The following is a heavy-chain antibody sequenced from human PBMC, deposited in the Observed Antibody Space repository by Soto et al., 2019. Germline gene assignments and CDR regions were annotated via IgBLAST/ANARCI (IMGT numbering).Heavy chain of an antibody. Sequence: EVHLLESGGGLVQPGGSLRLSCAASGFTFSNYAMNWVRQAPGKGLEWVSGISNRADSTYYADSVKGRFTISRDNSKNRLFLQMNSLRDEDTAIYYFVFVNPYYPGSGSDYEMDVWGQGTTVTVSS. CDR3: VFVNPYYPGSGSDYEMDV. J-gene: IGHJ6*02. D-gene: IGHD3-10*01. V-gene: IGHV3-23*01. CDR1: GFTFSNYA. CDR2: ISNRADST.